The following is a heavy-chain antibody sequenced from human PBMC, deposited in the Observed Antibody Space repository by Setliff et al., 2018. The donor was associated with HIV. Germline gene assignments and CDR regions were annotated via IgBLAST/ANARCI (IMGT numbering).Heavy chain of an antibody. J-gene: IGHJ4*02. CDR1: GFSFSAFS. Sequence: PGGSLRLSCVASGFSFSAFSMNWVRQVPGKGLEWISYITKGGGETHFSDSVKGRFTISRDNSKNTLYLQMNSLKTEDTAVYYCATDDLHIWGTYRVGVVDYWGQGVLVTVSS. V-gene: IGHV3-21*05. D-gene: IGHD3-16*02. CDR3: ATDDLHIWGTYRVGVVDY. CDR2: ITKGGGET.